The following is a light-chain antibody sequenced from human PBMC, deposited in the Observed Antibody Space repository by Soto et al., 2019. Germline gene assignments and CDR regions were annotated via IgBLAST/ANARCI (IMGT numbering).Light chain of an antibody. V-gene: IGKV1-5*01. J-gene: IGKJ1*01. CDR1: QSVRTW. CDR2: DAS. Sequence: DIQMTQSPSTLSASVGDRVTITCRASQSVRTWLAWYQQKPGKAPKLLIYDASRLETGVPSRFSGSESGTEFNLTISSLQPDDFGTFYCQLYDTFSGTFGQGTKVEIK. CDR3: QLYDTFSGT.